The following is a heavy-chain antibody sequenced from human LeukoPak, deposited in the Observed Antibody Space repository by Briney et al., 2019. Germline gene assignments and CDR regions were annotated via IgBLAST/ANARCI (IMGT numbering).Heavy chain of an antibody. Sequence: SETLSLTCIVSGGPISSTNYYWGWIRQPPGKGLECIGSIYYSGRTYYKPSLKSRVTISVDTSKNQFSLKLSSVTAADTAVYYCARIAYSSSTDYWGQGTLVTVSS. CDR1: GGPISSTNYY. V-gene: IGHV4-39*07. J-gene: IGHJ4*02. CDR2: IYYSGRT. D-gene: IGHD6-6*01. CDR3: ARIAYSSSTDY.